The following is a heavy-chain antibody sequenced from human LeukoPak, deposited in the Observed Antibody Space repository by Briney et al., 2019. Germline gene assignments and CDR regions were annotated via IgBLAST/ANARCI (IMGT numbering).Heavy chain of an antibody. J-gene: IGHJ3*02. Sequence: SSVKVSCKASGGTFSSYTISWVRQAPGQGLEWMGRIIPILSIANYAQKFQGRVTITADKSTSTAYMELSSLRSEDTAVYYCARGLRPYDGGYSYGFDAFDIWGQGTMVTVSS. CDR2: IIPILSIA. CDR3: ARGLRPYDGGYSYGFDAFDI. V-gene: IGHV1-69*02. CDR1: GGTFSSYT. D-gene: IGHD5-18*01.